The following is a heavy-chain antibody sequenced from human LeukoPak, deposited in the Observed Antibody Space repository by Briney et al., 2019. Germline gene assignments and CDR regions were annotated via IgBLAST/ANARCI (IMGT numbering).Heavy chain of an antibody. CDR3: ARDRLTNDAFDI. J-gene: IGHJ3*02. CDR1: GFTFSSYS. Sequence: PGGSLRLSCAASGFTFSSYSMNWVRQAPGKGLVWVSRINSDGSGTSDADFVKGRFTISRDNSKNTLYLQMNSLRAEDTAMYYCARDRLTNDAFDIWGQGTMVTVSS. D-gene: IGHD2-8*01. CDR2: INSDGSGT. V-gene: IGHV3-74*01.